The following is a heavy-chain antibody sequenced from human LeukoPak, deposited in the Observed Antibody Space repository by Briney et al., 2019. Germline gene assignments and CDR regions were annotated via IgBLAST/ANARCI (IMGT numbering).Heavy chain of an antibody. CDR1: GFTFSSYS. Sequence: GGSLRLSCAASGFTFSSYSMTWVRQAPGKGLEWVSYISSSSSTIYYADSVKGRFTISRDNAKDSLYLQMNSLRAEDTAVYYCARGIVMGVGALGYSNSRGVGYWGQGTLVTVSS. D-gene: IGHD4-11*01. CDR2: ISSSSSTI. V-gene: IGHV3-48*04. J-gene: IGHJ4*02. CDR3: ARGIVMGVGALGYSNSRGVGY.